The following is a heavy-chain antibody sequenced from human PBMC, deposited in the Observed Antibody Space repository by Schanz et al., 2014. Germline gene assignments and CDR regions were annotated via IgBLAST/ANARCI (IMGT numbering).Heavy chain of an antibody. CDR3: ARKVVATIGGYYDN. V-gene: IGHV3-21*05. J-gene: IGHJ4*02. D-gene: IGHD5-12*01. CDR1: GFTFSDYS. CDR2: IRSSSTPI. Sequence: EVQLVESGGGLVKPGGSLRLSCAASGFTFSDYSMNWVRQAPGKGPEWVSYIRSSSTPIYYADSVRGRFTISRDNAENTLFLQMNSLRAEDTAVDYCARKVVATIGGYYDNWGQGALVIVSS.